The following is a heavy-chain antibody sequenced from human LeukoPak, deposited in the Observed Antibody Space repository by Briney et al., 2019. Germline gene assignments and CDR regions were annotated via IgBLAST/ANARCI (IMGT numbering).Heavy chain of an antibody. CDR1: GFTFSSYW. V-gene: IGHV3-7*01. J-gene: IGHJ4*02. CDR3: AREILVGATTLDY. CDR2: IKQDGSEK. Sequence: GESLRLSCAASGFTFSSYWMSWVRQAPGKGLEWVANIKQDGSEKYYVDSLKGRFTISRDNAKNSLYLQMNSLRAEDTAVYYCAREILVGATTLDYWGQGTLVTVSS. D-gene: IGHD1-26*01.